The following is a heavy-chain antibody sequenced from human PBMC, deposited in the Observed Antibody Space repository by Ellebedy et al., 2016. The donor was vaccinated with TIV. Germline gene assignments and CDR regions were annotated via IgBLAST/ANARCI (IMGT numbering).Heavy chain of an antibody. CDR2: IYHSGST. CDR3: ARGLRRQAVAGTIVWYFDL. D-gene: IGHD6-19*01. CDR1: GGSISSSNW. Sequence: SETLSLXXAVSGGSISSSNWWSWVRQPPGKGLEWIGEIYHSGSTNYNPSLKSRVTISVDTSKNQFSLKLSSVTAADTAVYYCARGLRRQAVAGTIVWYFDLWGRGTLVTVSS. J-gene: IGHJ2*01. V-gene: IGHV4-4*02.